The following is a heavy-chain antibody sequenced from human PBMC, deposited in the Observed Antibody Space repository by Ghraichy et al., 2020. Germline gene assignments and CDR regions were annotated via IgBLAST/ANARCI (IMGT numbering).Heavy chain of an antibody. CDR1: GGSISSYS. Sequence: SETLSLTCTVSGGSISSYSWSWIRQPPGKGLEWIGYIYYSGSTNYNPSLKSRVTISVDTSKNQFSLKLSSVTAADTAVYYCARAKAYSSSWRLLTQDFDYWGQGTLVTVSS. CDR2: IYYSGST. V-gene: IGHV4-59*01. D-gene: IGHD6-13*01. J-gene: IGHJ4*02. CDR3: ARAKAYSSSWRLLTQDFDY.